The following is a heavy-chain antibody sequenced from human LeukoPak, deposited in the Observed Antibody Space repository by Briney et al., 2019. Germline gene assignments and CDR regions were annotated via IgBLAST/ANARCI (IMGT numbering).Heavy chain of an antibody. CDR1: GGSLSSGDSY. Sequence: PSETLSHTCTVSGGSLSSGDSYWSWIRQPPGKGLEWIGYIYYSGSTYYNPSLRSRVTTSVDTSKNQFSLKLISVIAADTAIYFCARDVRGCGNYVLWGQGILVTVSS. CDR3: ARDVRGCGNYVL. J-gene: IGHJ4*02. V-gene: IGHV4-30-4*08. CDR2: IYYSGST. D-gene: IGHD4-11*01.